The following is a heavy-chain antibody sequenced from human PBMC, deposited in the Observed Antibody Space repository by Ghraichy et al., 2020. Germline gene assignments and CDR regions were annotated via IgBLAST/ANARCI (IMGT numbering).Heavy chain of an antibody. Sequence: SETLSLTCTVSGGSISSYYWSWIRQPPGKELDWIGYIYYSGSTNYNPSLKSRVTISVDTSKNQFSLKLSSVTAADTAVYYCARHSESGYEAFDIWGQGTMVTVSS. CDR3: ARHSESGYEAFDI. J-gene: IGHJ3*02. CDR2: IYYSGST. D-gene: IGHD5-12*01. V-gene: IGHV4-59*08. CDR1: GGSISSYY.